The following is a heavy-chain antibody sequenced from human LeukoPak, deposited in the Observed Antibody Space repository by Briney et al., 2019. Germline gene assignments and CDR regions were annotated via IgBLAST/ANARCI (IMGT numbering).Heavy chain of an antibody. CDR2: IYYSGST. V-gene: IGHV4-59*01. CDR3: ARGGYYDSSGHAFDI. CDR1: GGSFSGYY. D-gene: IGHD3-22*01. Sequence: PSETLSLTCAVYGGSFSGYYWSWIRQPPGKGLEWIGYIYYSGSTNYNPSLKSRVTISVDTSKNQFSLKLSSVTAADTAVYYCARGGYYDSSGHAFDIWGQGTMVTVSS. J-gene: IGHJ3*02.